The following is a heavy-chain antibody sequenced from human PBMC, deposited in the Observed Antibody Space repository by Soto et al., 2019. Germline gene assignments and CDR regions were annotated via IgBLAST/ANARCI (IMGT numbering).Heavy chain of an antibody. CDR3: ATSFRYFDN. CDR1: GFTPTTTP. CDR2: ISGTASRT. V-gene: IGHV3-23*01. D-gene: IGHD3-9*01. J-gene: IGHJ4*02. Sequence: GWSLRLCCAGSGFTPTTTPLSWVRQPPGKGLEWVTTISGTASRTCYVDSVKGRSFISRDNSKNTVTLQMNNLTLDDTAVYYCATSFRYFDNWGQGTRVTVSS.